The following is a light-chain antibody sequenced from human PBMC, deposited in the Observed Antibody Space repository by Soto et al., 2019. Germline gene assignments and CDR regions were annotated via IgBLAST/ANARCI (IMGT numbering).Light chain of an antibody. V-gene: IGKV3-20*01. CDR1: QSINSRY. CDR2: GAS. CDR3: QQFGSSPGFT. Sequence: EIVLTQSPGTLSLSPGERATLSCRASQSINSRYLAWYQQKPGQAPRLLIYGASSRATGIPDRFSGSGSGTDFTLTISRLEPEDVAVYYCQQFGSSPGFTFGPGTKVDIK. J-gene: IGKJ3*01.